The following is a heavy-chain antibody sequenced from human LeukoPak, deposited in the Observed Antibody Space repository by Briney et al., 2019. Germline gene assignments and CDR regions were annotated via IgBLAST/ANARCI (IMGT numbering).Heavy chain of an antibody. CDR1: GFTLSSYW. V-gene: IGHV4-34*01. CDR3: ARRPPYSSGYYPRDRALATDFDF. CDR2: INHSGST. D-gene: IGHD3-22*01. J-gene: IGHJ4*02. Sequence: PGGSLRLSCAASGFTLSSYWMSWIRQPPGKGLEWIGDINHSGSTNYNPSLKSRVTISVDTSKNQFSLKVTSVTAADTAVYYCARRPPYSSGYYPRDRALATDFDFWGQGTLVTVSS.